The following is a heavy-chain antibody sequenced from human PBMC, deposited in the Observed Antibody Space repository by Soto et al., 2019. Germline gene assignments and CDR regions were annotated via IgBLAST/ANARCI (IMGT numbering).Heavy chain of an antibody. J-gene: IGHJ5*02. V-gene: IGHV4-30-2*01. Sequence: SETLSLTCAVSGGSISSGGYSWSWIRQPPGKGLEWIGYIYHSGSTYYNPSLKSRVTISVDRSKNQFSLKLSSVTAADTAVYYCARRGGYYDILTGYYLSRQNWFDPWGQGTLVTVSS. CDR2: IYHSGST. CDR3: ARRGGYYDILTGYYLSRQNWFDP. D-gene: IGHD3-9*01. CDR1: GGSISSGGYS.